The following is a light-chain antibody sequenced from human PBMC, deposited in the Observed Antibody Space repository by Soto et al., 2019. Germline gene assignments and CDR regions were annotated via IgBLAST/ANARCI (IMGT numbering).Light chain of an antibody. CDR2: GGS. J-gene: IGKJ2*01. CDR1: QSVTNSR. CDR3: QQWSSSPLT. Sequence: EIVLTQSPGTLSLSPGERATLSCRASQSVTNSRLAWYQQKPGQAPKVLIYGGSNRATGIPDRFSDSGSGTDFTLTISRLEPEDFAVYYCQQWSSSPLTFGQGTKLEIK. V-gene: IGKV3-20*01.